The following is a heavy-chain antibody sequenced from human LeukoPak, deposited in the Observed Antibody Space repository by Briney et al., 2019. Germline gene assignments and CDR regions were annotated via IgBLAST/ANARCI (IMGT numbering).Heavy chain of an antibody. CDR1: GYTFTGYY. Sequence: VKVSCKASGYTFTGYYMHWVRQAPGQGLEWMGWINPNSGGTNYAQKFQGRVTMTRDTSISTAYMELSRLRSDDTAVYYCARGGKRYDILTGFDYWGQGTLVTVSS. CDR2: INPNSGGT. V-gene: IGHV1-2*02. D-gene: IGHD3-9*01. CDR3: ARGGKRYDILTGFDY. J-gene: IGHJ4*02.